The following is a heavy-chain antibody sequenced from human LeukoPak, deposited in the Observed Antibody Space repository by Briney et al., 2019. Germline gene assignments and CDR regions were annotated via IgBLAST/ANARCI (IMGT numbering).Heavy chain of an antibody. CDR2: IYYSGNT. V-gene: IGHV4-59*01. CDR1: GGSISSYY. Sequence: PSETLSLTCTVSGGSISSYYWSWIRQPPGKGLEWIGYIYYSGNTNYNPSLKSRVTISVDTSKNQFSLKLSSVTAADTAVYYCARVSRRYSSGWYPLYYLDYWGQGTLVTVSS. D-gene: IGHD6-19*01. CDR3: ARVSRRYSSGWYPLYYLDY. J-gene: IGHJ4*02.